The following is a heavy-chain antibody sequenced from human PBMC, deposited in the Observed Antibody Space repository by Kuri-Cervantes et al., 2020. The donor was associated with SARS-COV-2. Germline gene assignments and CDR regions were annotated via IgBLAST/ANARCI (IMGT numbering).Heavy chain of an antibody. J-gene: IGHJ3*01. V-gene: IGHV4-4*08. Sequence: AETLSLTCTVSGGCISSDYWSWIRQPPGKGLEWIGYIYASGSTNYNPSLKRRVTISVDTYKNKFSLKLSSVTAADTAVYYCARDWGYCYSEGAFDFWGQGTMVTVSS. CDR3: ARDWGYCYSEGAFDF. CDR1: GGCISSDY. D-gene: IGHD2-21*02. CDR2: IYASGST.